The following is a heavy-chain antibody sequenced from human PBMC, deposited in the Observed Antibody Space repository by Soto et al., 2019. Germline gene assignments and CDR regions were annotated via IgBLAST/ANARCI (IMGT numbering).Heavy chain of an antibody. D-gene: IGHD3-10*01. V-gene: IGHV3-74*01. CDR2: IYNDGSYT. Sequence: GGSLRLSCAASGFIFKMYWMHWVRQTPVKGLVWISRIYNDGSYTDYADSVKGRFTISRDNVNDTLYLQMNNLRAEDSGLYYCTRGPRPISTGTGAYWGQGTQVTVSS. J-gene: IGHJ4*02. CDR1: GFIFKMYW. CDR3: TRGPRPISTGTGAY.